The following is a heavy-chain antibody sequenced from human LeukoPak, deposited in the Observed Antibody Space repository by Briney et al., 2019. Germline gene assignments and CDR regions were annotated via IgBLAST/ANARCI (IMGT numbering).Heavy chain of an antibody. CDR3: ARDTLGEGEDANYAVYYFDY. J-gene: IGHJ4*02. CDR2: IKQDGNEK. Sequence: PGGSLRLSCAASGFRFNTYWMSWVRQAPGKGLEWVANIKQDGNEKYYADSVKGRFTISRDNGKNSLDVQMNSLRADDTAVYYCARDTLGEGEDANYAVYYFDYWGQGTVVTVSS. V-gene: IGHV3-7*01. CDR1: GFRFNTYW. D-gene: IGHD4/OR15-4a*01.